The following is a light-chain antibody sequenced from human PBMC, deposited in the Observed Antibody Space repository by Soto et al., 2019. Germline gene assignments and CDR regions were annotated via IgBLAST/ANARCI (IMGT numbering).Light chain of an antibody. CDR2: GNS. CDR1: SSNIGAGYD. Sequence: QSVLTQPPSVSGAPGQRVTISCTGSSSNIGAGYDVHWYQQLPGTAPKLLIYGNSNRPSGVPDRFSGSKSGTSASLAITGLRAEDEADYYCQSYDSSLSGVFGPGTKLTVL. V-gene: IGLV1-40*01. J-gene: IGLJ1*01. CDR3: QSYDSSLSGV.